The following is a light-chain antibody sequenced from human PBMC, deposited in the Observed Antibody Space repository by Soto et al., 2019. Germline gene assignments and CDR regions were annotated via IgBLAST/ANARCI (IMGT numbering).Light chain of an antibody. CDR2: DAS. J-gene: IGKJ2*01. V-gene: IGKV3-11*01. CDR3: QQRSNWPRT. Sequence: EIVLTQSPATLSLSPGERATLSCRASQSVRSYLAWYQQKPGQAPRLLIYDASNRATGIPARFSGSGSGPDFTLTIRSLEPEDFAVYYCQQRSNWPRTFGQGTKLEIK. CDR1: QSVRSY.